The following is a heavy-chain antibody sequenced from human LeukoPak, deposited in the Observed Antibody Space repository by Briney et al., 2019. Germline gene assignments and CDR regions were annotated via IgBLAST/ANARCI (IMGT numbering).Heavy chain of an antibody. Sequence: SVKVSCKASGGTFSSYAISWVRQAPGQGLGWMGRIIPILGIANYAQKFQGRVTITADKSTSTAYMELSSLRSEDTAVYYCARDFSVDGNAYFDYWGQGTLVTVSS. CDR3: ARDFSVDGNAYFDY. D-gene: IGHD6-19*01. V-gene: IGHV1-69*04. J-gene: IGHJ4*02. CDR2: IIPILGIA. CDR1: GGTFSSYA.